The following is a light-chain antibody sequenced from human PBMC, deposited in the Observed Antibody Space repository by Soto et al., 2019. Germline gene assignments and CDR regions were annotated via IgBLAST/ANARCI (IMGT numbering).Light chain of an antibody. J-gene: IGLJ2*01. CDR2: EGS. CDR3: CAYAGGDHLFV. Sequence: QSALAQPASVSGSPGQSITISCTGSSSDIGGFGLVSWYRHHPGEAPKLIIFEGSKRPSGVSSRFSGSKSGNTASLTISGLQAEDEADYYCCAYAGGDHLFVFGGGTKLTVL. CDR1: SSDIGGFGL. V-gene: IGLV2-23*01.